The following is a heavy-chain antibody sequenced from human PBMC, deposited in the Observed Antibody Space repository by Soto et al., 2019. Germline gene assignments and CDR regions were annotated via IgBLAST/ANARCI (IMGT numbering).Heavy chain of an antibody. CDR1: SGSIGTYF. Sequence: SETLSLTCTVSSGSIGTYFWRWIRQPPGKGLDWIGYIYYSGTTNYNPSLKSRVTIFLDTSKNQFSLRLSSVTAADTAVYYCARGRGGTYDAFDIWGQGTLVTVSS. D-gene: IGHD1-26*01. V-gene: IGHV4-59*01. J-gene: IGHJ3*02. CDR2: IYYSGTT. CDR3: ARGRGGTYDAFDI.